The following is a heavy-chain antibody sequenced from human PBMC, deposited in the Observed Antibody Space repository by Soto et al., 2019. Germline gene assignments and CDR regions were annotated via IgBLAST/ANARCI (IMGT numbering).Heavy chain of an antibody. CDR2: INHSGNS. CDR3: ARGKGGYGSWGWFDP. J-gene: IGHJ5*02. Sequence: QVQLKQWGAGLLKPSETLSLICAVYGESFSDYHWSWIRQPPGKGLEWIAEINHSGNSNYNPSLKSRVTISVDTSKNQFSLKLTPVTAADTAVYYCARGKGGYGSWGWFDPWGQGTLVTVSS. V-gene: IGHV4-34*01. CDR1: GESFSDYH. D-gene: IGHD3-10*01.